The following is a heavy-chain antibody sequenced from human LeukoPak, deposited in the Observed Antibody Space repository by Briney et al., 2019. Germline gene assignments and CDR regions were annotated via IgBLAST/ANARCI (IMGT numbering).Heavy chain of an antibody. CDR2: IYYSGST. D-gene: IGHD4-17*01. CDR3: ARSYGDYVHINWFDP. J-gene: IGHJ5*02. Sequence: PSETLSLTCTVSVGSIGSSSYYWSWFRQPPGKGLEGLGYIYYSGSTNYNPSLKSRVTISVDTSKNQFSLKLSSVTAADTAVYYCARSYGDYVHINWFDPWGQGTLVTVSS. V-gene: IGHV4-61*01. CDR1: VGSIGSSSYY.